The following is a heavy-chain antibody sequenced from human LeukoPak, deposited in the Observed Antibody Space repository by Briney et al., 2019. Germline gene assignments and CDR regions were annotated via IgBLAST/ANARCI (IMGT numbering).Heavy chain of an antibody. J-gene: IGHJ4*02. CDR1: GYIFTNYP. D-gene: IGHD2-15*01. CDR2: INTNTGNP. V-gene: IGHV7-4-1*02. CDR3: ARDSYCSGGTCYSRVGY. Sequence: ASVKVSCKASGYIFTNYPMNWVRQAPGQGLEWMGWINTNTGNPTYAQGFTERFVFSWDTSVSTAYLQISSLKAEDTAVYYCARDSYCSGGTCYSRVGYWGQGTVVTVPS.